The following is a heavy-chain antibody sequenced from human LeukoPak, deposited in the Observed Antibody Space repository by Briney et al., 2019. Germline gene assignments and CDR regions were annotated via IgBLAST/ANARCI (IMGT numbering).Heavy chain of an antibody. J-gene: IGHJ4*01. CDR1: GFTLSSYW. V-gene: IGHV3-7*03. CDR3: ARAGDPYIYFNDY. CDR2: IKQDGSEK. Sequence: PGGSLRLSCAASGFTLSSYWMSWVRQAPGKGLEWVANIKQDGSEKYYVDSVKGRFTISRDNSKNTLYLQMNSLSAEDTAVYYCARAGDPYIYFNDYWGHGTLVTVSS. D-gene: IGHD2-21*01.